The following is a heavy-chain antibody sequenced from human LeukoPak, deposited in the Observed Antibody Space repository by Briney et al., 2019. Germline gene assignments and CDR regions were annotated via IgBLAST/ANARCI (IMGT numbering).Heavy chain of an antibody. Sequence: GASVKVSCTASGYTFTNYDISWVRQAPGQRLEWMGWINPYDGNTNYAQNLQGRVTMTTDTSTSTAYMELRSLRSDDTAVYYCARGGGGWYFDLWGRGTLVAVSS. CDR2: INPYDGNT. CDR1: GYTFTNYD. CDR3: ARGGGGWYFDL. D-gene: IGHD3-16*01. J-gene: IGHJ2*01. V-gene: IGHV1-18*01.